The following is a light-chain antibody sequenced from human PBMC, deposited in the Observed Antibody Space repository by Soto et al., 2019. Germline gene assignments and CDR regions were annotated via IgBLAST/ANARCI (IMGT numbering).Light chain of an antibody. CDR3: QQSYSAPRT. V-gene: IGKV1-39*01. CDR2: AAS. CDR1: QSISNY. J-gene: IGKJ2*01. Sequence: DIQMTQSPFSLSAPVGDRVTITCRASQSISNYLNWYQQRPGKAPKLLIYAASNLQSGVPSRFSGSGSGTDFTLTVSSLQPEDFATYYCQQSYSAPRTFGQGTKVDIK.